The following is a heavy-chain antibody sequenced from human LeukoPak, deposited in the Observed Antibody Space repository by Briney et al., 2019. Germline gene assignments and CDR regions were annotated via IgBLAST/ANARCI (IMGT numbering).Heavy chain of an antibody. CDR3: ARDFRLRVASPGGY. CDR2: MNPNSGNT. V-gene: IGHV1-8*01. Sequence: ASVKVSCKASGYTFTSYDINWVRQATGQGLEWMGWMNPNSGNTGYAQKFQGRVTMTRNTSISTAYMELRSLRSDDTAVYYCARDFRLRVASPGGYWGQGTLVTVSS. J-gene: IGHJ4*02. CDR1: GYTFTSYD. D-gene: IGHD4-23*01.